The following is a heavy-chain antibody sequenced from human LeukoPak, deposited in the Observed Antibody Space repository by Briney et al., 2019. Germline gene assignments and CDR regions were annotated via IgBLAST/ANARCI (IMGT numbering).Heavy chain of an antibody. D-gene: IGHD6-19*01. V-gene: IGHV4-4*08. CDR1: GGPISSYY. J-gene: IGHJ6*03. CDR2: IYTSGST. Sequence: SETLSLTCTVSGGPISSYYWSWIRQPPGKGLEWIGRIYTSGSTNYNPSLKSRVTISVDTSKNQFSLKLSSVTAADTAVYYCAMTYSSDYYYMDVWGKGTTVTVSS. CDR3: AMTYSSDYYYMDV.